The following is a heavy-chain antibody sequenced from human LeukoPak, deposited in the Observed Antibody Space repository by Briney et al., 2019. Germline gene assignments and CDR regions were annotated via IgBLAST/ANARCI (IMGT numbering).Heavy chain of an antibody. CDR1: GGSISSSSYY. Sequence: PSETLSLTCTVSGGSISSSSYYWGWIRQPPGKGLEWIGSIYYSGSTYYSPSLKSRVTISVDTSKNQFSLKLSSVTAADTAVYYCARHGGQLPLDFDYWGQGTLVTVSS. D-gene: IGHD6-6*01. CDR3: ARHGGQLPLDFDY. CDR2: IYYSGST. J-gene: IGHJ4*02. V-gene: IGHV4-39*01.